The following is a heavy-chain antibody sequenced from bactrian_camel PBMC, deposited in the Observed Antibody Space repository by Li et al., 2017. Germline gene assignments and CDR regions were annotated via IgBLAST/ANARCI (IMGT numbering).Heavy chain of an antibody. CDR1: GSAYAIVGRCM. CDR3: AARSGSELSCRPGSDFPY. J-gene: IGHJ6*01. V-gene: IGHV3S53*01. D-gene: IGHD2*01. CDR2: ISPDGTT. Sequence: HVQLVESGGDLVQPGGSLRLSCAASGSAYAIVGRCMMGWYRQAPGKEREFVSSISPDGTTAYADSAKGRFTIYQDDAANTVYLQMDSLRPEDTAMYYCAARSGSELSCRPGSDFPYWGQGTQVTVS.